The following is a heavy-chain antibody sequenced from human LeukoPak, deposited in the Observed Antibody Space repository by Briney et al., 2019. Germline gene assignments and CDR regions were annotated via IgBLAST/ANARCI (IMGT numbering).Heavy chain of an antibody. J-gene: IGHJ3*02. Sequence: GGSLRLSCAASGYTFSSYAMSWVRQAPGKGLEWVSGISGSGGSTYYADSVKGRFTISRDNSKNTLYLQVNSLRAEDTAVYYCAKDKSIWNDDASDIWGQGTMVTVSS. D-gene: IGHD1-1*01. V-gene: IGHV3-23*01. CDR1: GYTFSSYA. CDR2: ISGSGGST. CDR3: AKDKSIWNDDASDI.